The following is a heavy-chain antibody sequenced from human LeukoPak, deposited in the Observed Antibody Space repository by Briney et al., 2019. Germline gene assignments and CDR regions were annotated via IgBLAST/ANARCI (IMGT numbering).Heavy chain of an antibody. CDR2: INPNSGGT. D-gene: IGHD3-22*01. CDR3: ARVEYYYDSSGYPQGPFDY. V-gene: IGHV1-2*02. Sequence: SVKVSCKASGYTFTGYYMHWVRRAPGQGLEWMGWINPNSGGTNYAQKFQGRVTMTRDTSISTAYMELSRLRSDDTAVYYCARVEYYYDSSGYPQGPFDYWGQGTLVTVSS. CDR1: GYTFTGYY. J-gene: IGHJ4*02.